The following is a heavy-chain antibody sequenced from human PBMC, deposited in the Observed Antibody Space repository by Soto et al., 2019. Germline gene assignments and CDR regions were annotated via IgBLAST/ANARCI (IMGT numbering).Heavy chain of an antibody. CDR2: ILYDGTKK. V-gene: IGHV3-30*18. CDR3: VKDLAHMADH. J-gene: IGHJ4*02. CDR1: GFTFNSYG. Sequence: QVQLLESEGGVVLPGGSLRLSCEASGFTFNSYGMYWVRQAPGKGLDWVSHILYDGTKKYYADSVKGRFTISRDNSKNTLYLQMDRMRIEDTAVYFCVKDLAHMADHWGQGTLVIVSS.